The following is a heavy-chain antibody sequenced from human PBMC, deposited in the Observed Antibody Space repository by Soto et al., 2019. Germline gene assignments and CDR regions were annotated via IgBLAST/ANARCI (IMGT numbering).Heavy chain of an antibody. D-gene: IGHD2-15*01. CDR3: ARLLKRRRAGNYFMDV. CDR2: ISSTGGSI. CDR1: GFTFSSYS. V-gene: IGHV3-21*01. Sequence: EVHLAESGGGLVKPGGSLRLSCAASGFTFSSYSINWVRQAPGKGLEWGSSISSTGGSIYYADSVKGRFTISRDNAKNSLYLQMDSLKAEDTAVFYCARLLKRRRAGNYFMDVWGKGTAVTVSS. J-gene: IGHJ6*03.